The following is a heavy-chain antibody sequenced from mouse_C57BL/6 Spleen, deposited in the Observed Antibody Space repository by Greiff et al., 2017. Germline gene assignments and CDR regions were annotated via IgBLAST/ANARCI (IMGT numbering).Heavy chain of an antibody. V-gene: IGHV1-55*01. CDR1: GYTFTSYW. CDR3: ARDYGSSYRGYFDY. CDR2: IYPGSGST. D-gene: IGHD1-1*01. Sequence: QVQLQQPGAELVKPGASVKMSCKASGYTFTSYWITWVKQRPGQGLEWIGDIYPGSGSTNYNEKFKSKATLTVDTSSSTAYMQLSSLTSEDSAVYYCARDYGSSYRGYFDYWGQGTTLTVSS. J-gene: IGHJ2*01.